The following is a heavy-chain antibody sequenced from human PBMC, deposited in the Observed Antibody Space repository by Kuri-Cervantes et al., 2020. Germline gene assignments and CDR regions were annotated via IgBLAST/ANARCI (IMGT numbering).Heavy chain of an antibody. CDR1: GGSISSYY. CDR2: IYTSGST. Sequence: GSLRLSCTVTGGSISSYYWSWIRQPAGKGLEWIGRIYTSGSTNYNPSLKSRVTMSVDTSKNQFSLKLSSVTAADTAVYYCARAVRSWYFDLWGRGTLVTVSS. J-gene: IGHJ2*01. D-gene: IGHD3-10*01. CDR3: ARAVRSWYFDL. V-gene: IGHV4-4*07.